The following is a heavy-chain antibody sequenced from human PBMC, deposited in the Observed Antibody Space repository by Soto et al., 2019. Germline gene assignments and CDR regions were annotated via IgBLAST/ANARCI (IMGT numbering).Heavy chain of an antibody. J-gene: IGHJ6*02. CDR3: TTAPRGSGSSIYYYGMDV. CDR1: GFTFNNAW. CDR2: IKSKIDGGTT. V-gene: IGHV3-15*07. Sequence: EVQLVESGGGLVKPGGSLRLSCAASGFTFNNAWMNWVRQAPGKGLEWVGSIKSKIDGGTTDYAAPVKGRFTISRDDSKHTLYLQMNSLKTEDTAVYYCTTAPRGSGSSIYYYGMDVWGQGTTVTVSS. D-gene: IGHD3-10*01.